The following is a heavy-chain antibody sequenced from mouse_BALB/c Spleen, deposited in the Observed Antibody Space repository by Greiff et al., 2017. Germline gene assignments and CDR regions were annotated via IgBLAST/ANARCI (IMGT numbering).Heavy chain of an antibody. D-gene: IGHD2-1*01. CDR3: ARRGNYGKYAMDY. V-gene: IGHV2-2*02. Sequence: QVHVKQSGPGLVQPSQSLSITCTVSGFSLTSYGVHWVRQSPGKGLEWLGVIWSGGSTDYNAAFISRLSISKDNSKSQVFFKMNSLQANDTAIYYCARRGNYGKYAMDYWGQGTSVTVSS. CDR2: IWSGGST. J-gene: IGHJ4*01. CDR1: GFSLTSYG.